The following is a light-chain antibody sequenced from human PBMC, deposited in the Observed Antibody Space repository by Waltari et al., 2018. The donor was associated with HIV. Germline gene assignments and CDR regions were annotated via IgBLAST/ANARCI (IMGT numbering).Light chain of an antibody. CDR1: RIGSKS. CDR2: DDS. CDR3: QVWEITDDHVV. J-gene: IGLJ2*01. V-gene: IGLV3-21*02. Sequence: SYVLTQPPSVSVAPGQTASITRGGSRIGSKSVHWYQQKPGQAPVLVVQDDSDRPSRIPERFSGSNSGDTATLAISKVEAGDEADYYCQVWEITDDHVVFGGGTKLTVL.